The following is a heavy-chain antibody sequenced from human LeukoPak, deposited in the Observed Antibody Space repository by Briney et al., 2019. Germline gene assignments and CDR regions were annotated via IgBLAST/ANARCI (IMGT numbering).Heavy chain of an antibody. J-gene: IGHJ5*02. CDR1: GGSISGYY. CDR3: ARETSGWHNRFDP. Sequence: SETLSLTCTVSGGSISGYYWSWIRQPPGKGLEWIGYLYYSGSTNYNPSLKSRVTISVDTSKSQFSLKVSSVTAADTAVYYCARETSGWHNRFDPWGQGTLVTVPS. D-gene: IGHD6-19*01. CDR2: LYYSGST. V-gene: IGHV4-59*01.